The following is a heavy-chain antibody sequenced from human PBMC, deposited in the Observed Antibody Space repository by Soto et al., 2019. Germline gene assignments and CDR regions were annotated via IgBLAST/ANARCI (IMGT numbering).Heavy chain of an antibody. CDR3: VTEFRGAFHY. Sequence: RLSCAVSGVTVNSNFMSWVRQAPGKGLEGGSVIFSGGNADYADSVKGRFIMSRDISNKTLYLQMNSLRAEDTAVYFCVTEFRGAFHYSGPGALVTVFS. V-gene: IGHV3-53*01. D-gene: IGHD3-10*01. J-gene: IGHJ4*02. CDR1: GVTVNSNF. CDR2: IFSGGNA.